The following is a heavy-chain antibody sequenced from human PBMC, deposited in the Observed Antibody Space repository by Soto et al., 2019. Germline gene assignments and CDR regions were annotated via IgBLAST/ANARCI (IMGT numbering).Heavy chain of an antibody. D-gene: IGHD3-10*01. J-gene: IGHJ6*02. CDR1: GFTFSSYG. Sequence: QVQLVESGGGVVQPGRSLRLSCAASGFTFSSYGMHWVRQAPGKGLEWVAVISYDGSNKYYADSVKGRFTISRDNSNNTLYLQMNSLRAEDTAVYYCAITPESQDYYGMDVWGQGTTVTVSS. CDR2: ISYDGSNK. V-gene: IGHV3-30*03. CDR3: AITPESQDYYGMDV.